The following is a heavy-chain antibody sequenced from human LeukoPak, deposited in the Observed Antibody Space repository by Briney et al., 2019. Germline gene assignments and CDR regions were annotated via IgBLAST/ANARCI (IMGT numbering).Heavy chain of an antibody. Sequence: ASVTVSCKASGYTFTSYDINWVRQATGQGPEWMGWMSPNRGNTGYAQKFQGRVTMTRSTSMSTAYMELSSLRSEDTAVYYCATDNPIERVGGPYYYYYGMDVWGQGTTVTVSS. V-gene: IGHV1-8*01. CDR3: ATDNPIERVGGPYYYYYGMDV. CDR2: MSPNRGNT. CDR1: GYTFTSYD. D-gene: IGHD1-14*01. J-gene: IGHJ6*02.